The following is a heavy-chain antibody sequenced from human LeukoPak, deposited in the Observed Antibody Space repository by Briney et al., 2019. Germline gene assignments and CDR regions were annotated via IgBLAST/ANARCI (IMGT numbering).Heavy chain of an antibody. Sequence: ASVKVSCNASGYTFTGYYMHWVRQAPGQGLEWMGWINPNSGGTNYAQKFQDRVTMTRDTSISTAYMELSRLRSDDTAVYYCARGSSTSSAPRKDWFDPWGQGTLVTVSS. CDR2: INPNSGGT. D-gene: IGHD2-2*01. CDR1: GYTFTGYY. J-gene: IGHJ5*02. V-gene: IGHV1-2*02. CDR3: ARGSSTSSAPRKDWFDP.